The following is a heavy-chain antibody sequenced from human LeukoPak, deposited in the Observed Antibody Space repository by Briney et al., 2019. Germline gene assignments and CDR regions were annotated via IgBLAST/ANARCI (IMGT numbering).Heavy chain of an antibody. V-gene: IGHV3-33*01. CDR2: IWYDGSNK. CDR1: GFTFSSYG. CDR3: AREGDYYDSSGYWFDY. D-gene: IGHD3-22*01. J-gene: IGHJ4*02. Sequence: GGSLRLSCAASGFTFSSYGMHWVRQAPGKGLEWVAVIWYDGSNKYYADSVKGRFTISRDNSKNTLYLQMNSLRAEDTAVYYCAREGDYYDSSGYWFDYWGQGTLVIVSS.